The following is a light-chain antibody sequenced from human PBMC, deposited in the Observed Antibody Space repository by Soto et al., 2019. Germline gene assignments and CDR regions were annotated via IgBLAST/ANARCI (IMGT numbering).Light chain of an antibody. J-gene: IGKJ4*01. Sequence: EIVLTQSPGTLSLSPGERATLSCRASQSVGSDYLAWYQQKPGQAPRILIFGASGRATGIPDRFSGSGSGTDFTLTISRLEPEDFAVYYCQQYGSSLGVTFGGGTKVEIK. CDR1: QSVGSDY. CDR2: GAS. CDR3: QQYGSSLGVT. V-gene: IGKV3-20*01.